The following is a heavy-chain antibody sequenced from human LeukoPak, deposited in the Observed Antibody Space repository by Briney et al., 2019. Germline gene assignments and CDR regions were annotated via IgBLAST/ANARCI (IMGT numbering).Heavy chain of an antibody. V-gene: IGHV4-31*03. J-gene: IGHJ5*02. Sequence: SQTLSLTCTVSGGSISSGGYYWSWIRQHPAKGLEWIGYIYYSGSTYYNPSLKSRVTISVDTSKNQFSLKLSSVTAADTAVYYCAREQYQLLTPNWFDPWGQGTLVTVSS. CDR2: IYYSGST. CDR3: AREQYQLLTPNWFDP. D-gene: IGHD2-2*01. CDR1: GGSISSGGYY.